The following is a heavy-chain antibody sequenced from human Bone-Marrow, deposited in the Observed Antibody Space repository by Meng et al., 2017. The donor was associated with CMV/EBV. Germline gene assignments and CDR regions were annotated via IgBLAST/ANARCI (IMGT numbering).Heavy chain of an antibody. Sequence: SVKVSCKASVGTFSSYTISWVRQAPGQGLEWMGRIIPILGIANYAQKFEGRVTITAEKSTSTAYMELSSLRSEDTAVYYCARGYDSSGYKYWGQGTLVTVSS. V-gene: IGHV1-69*02. CDR2: IIPILGIA. CDR3: ARGYDSSGYKY. J-gene: IGHJ4*02. D-gene: IGHD3-22*01. CDR1: VGTFSSYT.